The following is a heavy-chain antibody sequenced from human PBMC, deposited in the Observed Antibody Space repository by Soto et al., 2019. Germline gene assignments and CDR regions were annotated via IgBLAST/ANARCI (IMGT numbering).Heavy chain of an antibody. CDR3: AKGRGGSGSLTPRVDF. CDR2: ISGGGDTT. V-gene: IGHV3-23*01. J-gene: IGHJ4*02. Sequence: EVQLLESGGGLVQPGGSLRLSCAASGFTFNNYAMTWVRQAPGKGLEWVSAISGGGDTTSYADSVNVRISVSRDGSKNTLYLQMSSLRAEDTALYYCAKGRGGSGSLTPRVDFWGQGTLVTVSS. CDR1: GFTFNNYA. D-gene: IGHD3-10*01.